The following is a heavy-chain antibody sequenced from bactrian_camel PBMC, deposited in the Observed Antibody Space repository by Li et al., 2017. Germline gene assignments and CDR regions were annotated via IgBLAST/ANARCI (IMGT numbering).Heavy chain of an antibody. CDR3: AADRPLTAYGEIRCSESPAFDW. V-gene: IGHV3S1*01. CDR2: ITTGGGTT. D-gene: IGHD6*01. CDR1: GRYSIQNYC. Sequence: HVQLVESGGDSVQVGGSLKLSCAASGRYSIQNYCMAWFRQVTGREREGVAAITTGGGTTYYSDSVKGRFTVSQSSADNTLTLQMNDLKPEDTAMYYCAADRPLTAYGEIRCSESPAFDWWGQGTQVTVS. J-gene: IGHJ4*01.